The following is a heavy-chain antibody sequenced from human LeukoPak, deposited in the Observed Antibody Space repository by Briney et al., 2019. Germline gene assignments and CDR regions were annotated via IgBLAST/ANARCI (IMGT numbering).Heavy chain of an antibody. V-gene: IGHV1-8*01. CDR1: GYTFSYYD. Sequence: GASVKVSCKASGYTFSYYDINWVRQATGQGLEWMGWMNPKTGDTGYAQHFQGRVTMTRDTSISTAYMELSSLRSEDTAVYYCARSRGYSESYHDYWGQGTLVTVSS. D-gene: IGHD6-13*01. J-gene: IGHJ4*02. CDR3: ARSRGYSESYHDY. CDR2: MNPKTGDT.